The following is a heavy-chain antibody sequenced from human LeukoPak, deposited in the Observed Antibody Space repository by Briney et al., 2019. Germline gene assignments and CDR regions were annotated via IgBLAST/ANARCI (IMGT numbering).Heavy chain of an antibody. V-gene: IGHV4-4*07. D-gene: IGHD2-2*01. CDR1: GYSISSDYY. J-gene: IGHJ4*02. CDR3: ATSTRRFLPGDY. CDR2: IYTSGNT. Sequence: SETLSLTCAVSGYSISSDYYWGWIRQPAGKGVWGACRIYTSGNTNYKPSLKSRVTIPIDPSKNQFSLELSSVTDAGAAVKYGATSTRRFLPGDYGGRGPLVSVPS.